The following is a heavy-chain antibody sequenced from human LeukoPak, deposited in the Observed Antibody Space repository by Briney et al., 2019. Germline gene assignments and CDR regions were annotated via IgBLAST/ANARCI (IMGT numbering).Heavy chain of an antibody. J-gene: IGHJ4*02. CDR3: ARDDYYGSRRGPL. CDR1: GFTVGSNY. CDR2: IYSGGST. V-gene: IGHV3-66*01. Sequence: GGSLRLSCAASGFTVGSNYMNWVRQAPGKGLEWVSVIYSGGSTNYADSVMGRFTISRDNSKNTLYLQMNSLRAEDTAVYYCARDDYYGSRRGPLWGQGTLVTVSS. D-gene: IGHD3-10*01.